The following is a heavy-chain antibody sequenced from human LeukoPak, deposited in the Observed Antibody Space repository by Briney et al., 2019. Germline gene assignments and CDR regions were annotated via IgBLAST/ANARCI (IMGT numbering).Heavy chain of an antibody. CDR1: GFTVSSNY. CDR3: AGTTCGGDCYSEY. D-gene: IGHD2-21*02. V-gene: IGHV3-53*01. Sequence: GGSLRLSCAASGFTVSSNYMSWVRQAPGKGLEWVSVIYSGGRTYYADSVKGRFTIPRDNSKNTLYLQMNSLRAEDTAVYYCAGTTCGGDCYSEYWGQGTQVTVSS. CDR2: IYSGGRT. J-gene: IGHJ4*02.